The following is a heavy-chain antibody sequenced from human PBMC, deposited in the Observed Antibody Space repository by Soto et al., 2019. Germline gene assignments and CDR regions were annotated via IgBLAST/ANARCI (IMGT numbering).Heavy chain of an antibody. Sequence: QVQLQQWGAGLLKPSETLSLTCAVYGGSFSGYYWSWIRQPPGKGLEWIGEINHSGSTNYNPSLKSRVTISVDTSKNQFSLKLSSVTAADTAVYYCARGRRRGKRGSGSGWPDYWGQGTLVTVSS. J-gene: IGHJ4*02. D-gene: IGHD6-19*01. CDR1: GGSFSGYY. CDR3: ARGRRRGKRGSGSGWPDY. CDR2: INHSGST. V-gene: IGHV4-34*01.